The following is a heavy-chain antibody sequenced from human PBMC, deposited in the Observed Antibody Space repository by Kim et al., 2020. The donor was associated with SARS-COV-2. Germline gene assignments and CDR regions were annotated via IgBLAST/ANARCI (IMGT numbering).Heavy chain of an antibody. D-gene: IGHD6-13*01. V-gene: IGHV4-59*01. Sequence: THHPTLKSRVTKSVDASQTTFSLKLTSLTAADTAVYYCARIAAPGGFFDYWGQGTLVTVSS. J-gene: IGHJ4*02. CDR3: ARIAAPGGFFDY.